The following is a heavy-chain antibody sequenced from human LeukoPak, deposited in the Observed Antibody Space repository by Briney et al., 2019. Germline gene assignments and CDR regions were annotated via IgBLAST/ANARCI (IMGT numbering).Heavy chain of an antibody. CDR2: INHSGST. D-gene: IGHD3-3*01. CDR1: GGSFSGYY. CDR3: ARRKTYYDFWSGYPSWFDP. V-gene: IGHV4-34*01. J-gene: IGHJ5*02. Sequence: SETLSLTCAVYGGSFSGYYWSWIRQPPGKGLEWIGEINHSGSTNYNPSLKSRVTISVDTSKNQFSLKLSSVTAADTAVYYCARRKTYYDFWSGYPSWFDPWGQGTLVTVSS.